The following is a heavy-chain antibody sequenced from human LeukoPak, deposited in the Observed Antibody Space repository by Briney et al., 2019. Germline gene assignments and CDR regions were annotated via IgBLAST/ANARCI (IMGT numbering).Heavy chain of an antibody. Sequence: PSETLSLTCTVSGYSISSGYYWGWIRQPPGKGLEWIGSIYHSGSTYYNPSLKSRVTISVDTSKNQFSLKLSSVTAADTAVYYCARVNQSWFGELDYWGQGTLVTVSS. J-gene: IGHJ4*02. CDR3: ARVNQSWFGELDY. CDR1: GYSISSGYY. CDR2: IYHSGST. D-gene: IGHD3-10*01. V-gene: IGHV4-38-2*02.